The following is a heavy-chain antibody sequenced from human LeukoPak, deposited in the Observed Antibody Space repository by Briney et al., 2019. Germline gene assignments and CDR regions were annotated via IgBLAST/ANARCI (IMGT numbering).Heavy chain of an antibody. V-gene: IGHV3-23*01. CDR3: AKVRGDHAHLHDDFDY. J-gene: IGHJ4*02. CDR2: ITGSGSGA. Sequence: QSGGSLRLSCAASGFTFSSHAMTWVRQAAGKGLQWVSGITGSGSGAYYADSVKGRVTISRDNSKNTLFLQMDSLRAEDTAMYYCAKVRGDHAHLHDDFDYWGQGTLVTVSS. D-gene: IGHD2-21*02. CDR1: GFTFSSHA.